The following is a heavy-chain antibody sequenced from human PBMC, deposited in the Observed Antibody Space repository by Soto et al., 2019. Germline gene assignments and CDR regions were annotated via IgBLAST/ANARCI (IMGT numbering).Heavy chain of an antibody. V-gene: IGHV3-30*18. CDR1: GFTFSSYG. CDR2: ISYDGSNK. CDR3: AKDLSVVGANRAHYFDY. J-gene: IGHJ4*02. Sequence: GGSLRLSCAASGFTFSSYGMHWVRQAPGKGLEWVAVISYDGSNKYYADSVKGRFTISRDNSKNTLYLQMNSLRAEDTAVYYCAKDLSVVGANRAHYFDYWGQGTLVPVSS. D-gene: IGHD1-26*01.